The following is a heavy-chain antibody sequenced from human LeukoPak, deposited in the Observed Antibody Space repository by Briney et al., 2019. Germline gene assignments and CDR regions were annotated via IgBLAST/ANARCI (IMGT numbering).Heavy chain of an antibody. V-gene: IGHV4-34*01. CDR1: GGSFSGYY. Sequence: SETLSLTCAVYGGSFSGYYWSWIRQPPGKGLEWIGEINHSGSTNYNPSLKSRVTISVDTSKNQFSLKLGSVTAADTAVYYCARRDPYCSSTSCYRTGWYHWYFDLWGRGTLVTVSS. CDR2: INHSGST. J-gene: IGHJ2*01. D-gene: IGHD2-2*01. CDR3: ARRDPYCSSTSCYRTGWYHWYFDL.